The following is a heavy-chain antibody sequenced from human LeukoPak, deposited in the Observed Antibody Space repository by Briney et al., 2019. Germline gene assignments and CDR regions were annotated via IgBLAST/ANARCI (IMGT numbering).Heavy chain of an antibody. CDR2: ISAYNGNT. D-gene: IGHD4-11*01. CDR1: GYTLNSYG. Sequence: ASVKVSCKPSGYTLNSYGISWVRQAPGQGLEWMGWISAYNGNTNYAQKLQGRVTMTTDTSTSTAYMELRSLRSDDTAVYYCARAPSNPPFDYWGQGTLVTVSS. J-gene: IGHJ4*02. V-gene: IGHV1-18*01. CDR3: ARAPSNPPFDY.